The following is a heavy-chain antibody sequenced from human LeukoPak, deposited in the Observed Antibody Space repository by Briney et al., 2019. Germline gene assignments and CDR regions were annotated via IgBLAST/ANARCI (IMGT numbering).Heavy chain of an antibody. D-gene: IGHD6-19*01. CDR1: GYTFTSYD. CDR2: MNPNSGNT. V-gene: IGHV1-8*01. CDR3: ARTLYESIAVPGTDFDY. J-gene: IGHJ4*02. Sequence: ASVKVSCKASGYTFTSYDINWVRQAPGQGLEWMGWMNPNSGNTDYAQKFQGRVTMTRDTSISTAYMELSSLRSEDTAVYYCARTLYESIAVPGTDFDYWGQGTLVTVSS.